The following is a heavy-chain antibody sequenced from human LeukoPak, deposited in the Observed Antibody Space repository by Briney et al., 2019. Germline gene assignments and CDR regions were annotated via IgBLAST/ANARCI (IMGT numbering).Heavy chain of an antibody. V-gene: IGHV3-48*03. D-gene: IGHD3-10*01. Sequence: GGSLRLSCAASGFTFSIYEVNWVRQAPGKGLEWVSYISSSGSTIYYADSVKGRFTISRDYAKNSLYLQMNSLRAEDTAVYYCASTVLGELDYWGQGALVTVSS. CDR1: GFTFSIYE. J-gene: IGHJ4*02. CDR2: ISSSGSTI. CDR3: ASTVLGELDY.